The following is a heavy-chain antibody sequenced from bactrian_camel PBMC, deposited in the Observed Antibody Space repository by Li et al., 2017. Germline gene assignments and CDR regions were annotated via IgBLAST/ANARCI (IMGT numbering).Heavy chain of an antibody. J-gene: IGHJ6*01. Sequence: HVQLVESGGASVQAGGSLTLSCAASGNIFNTHCVAWFRQAPGKDREGVATIPADGGTPYYADSVKGRFTISQDSRGTLWLQMNSLKPEDTAMYYCAADSRDAGTCRGQGFSYWGQGTQVTVS. V-gene: IGHV3S54*01. CDR1: GNIFNTHC. D-gene: IGHD6*01. CDR2: IPADGGTP. CDR3: AADSRDAGTCRGQGFSY.